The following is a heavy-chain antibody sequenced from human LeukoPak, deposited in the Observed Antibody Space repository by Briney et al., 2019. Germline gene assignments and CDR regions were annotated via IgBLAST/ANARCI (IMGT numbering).Heavy chain of an antibody. J-gene: IGHJ4*02. CDR1: GFTFSNYA. Sequence: PGGSLRLSCAASGFTFSNYAMGWVRQAPGKGLEWVSGISGSDSSTFYAGSVKGRFTISRDDSKNTLYLQMNSLRPEDTAVYYCENVAFDCFPRDYWGQGTLVTVSS. CDR3: ENVAFDCFPRDY. D-gene: IGHD3-9*01. CDR2: ISGSDSST. V-gene: IGHV3-23*01.